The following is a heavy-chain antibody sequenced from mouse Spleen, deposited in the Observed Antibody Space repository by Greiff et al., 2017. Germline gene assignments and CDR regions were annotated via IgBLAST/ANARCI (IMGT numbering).Heavy chain of an antibody. J-gene: IGHJ1*01. CDR3: ASPYYDYSYWYFDV. D-gene: IGHD2-4*01. Sequence: QVQLQPSGAELARPGASVNLSCKASGYTFTSYGISWVKQKTGQGLEWIGEIYPRSGNTYYNEKFKGKATLTADKSSSTAYMELRSLTSEDSAVYFCASPYYDYSYWYFDVWGAGTTVTVSS. CDR1: GYTFTSYG. CDR2: IYPRSGNT. V-gene: IGHV1-81*01.